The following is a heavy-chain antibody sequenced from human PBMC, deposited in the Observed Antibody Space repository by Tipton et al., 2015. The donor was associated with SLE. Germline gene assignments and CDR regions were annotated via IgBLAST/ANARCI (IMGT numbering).Heavy chain of an antibody. CDR3: ARVRWKDYYFDY. CDR2: IWYDGSKK. D-gene: IGHD1-1*01. Sequence: RSLRLSCAASGFTFSTYGMHWVRQAPGKGLEWVAVIWYDGSKKEYGDSVKGRFTISRDNSKNTVDLQMNSLRAEDTAVYYCARVRWKDYYFDYWGQGTLVTVSS. V-gene: IGHV3-33*08. J-gene: IGHJ4*02. CDR1: GFTFSTYG.